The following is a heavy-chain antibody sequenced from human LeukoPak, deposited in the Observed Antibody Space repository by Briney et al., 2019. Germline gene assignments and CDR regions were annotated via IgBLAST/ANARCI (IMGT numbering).Heavy chain of an antibody. J-gene: IGHJ6*03. V-gene: IGHV4-31*03. CDR1: SGSVTSGGYY. Sequence: SETMSLTCTVSSGSVTSGGYYWTWVRQHPAKGLEWIGYIPYSGNTYYSPSLKSRLTISLDTSENQFSLKLNSVTAADTAIYYCASLQYYYYYMDVWGKGTTVTVSS. CDR2: IPYSGNT. CDR3: ASLQYYYYYMDV.